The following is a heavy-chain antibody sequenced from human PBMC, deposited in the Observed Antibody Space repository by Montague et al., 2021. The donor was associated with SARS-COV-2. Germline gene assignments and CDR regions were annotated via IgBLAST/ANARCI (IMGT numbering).Heavy chain of an antibody. Sequence: SLRLSCAASGFTFDDYAMHWVRQAPGKALEWVSGISWSSNSIGYGDSVXGRFTISRDNAKNSLYLQMNSLRAEDTGLYYCAKGQKIKWLVLHSAPDWFDPWGQGTLVTVSS. CDR3: AKGQKIKWLVLHSAPDWFDP. CDR1: GFTFDDYA. D-gene: IGHD6-19*01. J-gene: IGHJ5*02. CDR2: ISWSSNSI. V-gene: IGHV3-9*01.